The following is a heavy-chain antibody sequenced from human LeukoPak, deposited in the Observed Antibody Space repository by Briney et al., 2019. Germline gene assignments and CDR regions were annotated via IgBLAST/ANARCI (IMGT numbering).Heavy chain of an antibody. V-gene: IGHV1-2*02. J-gene: IGHJ4*02. CDR2: INPNSGDT. CDR1: GYTFTGYF. Sequence: GASVKVSCKASGYTFTGYFIHWVRQAPGQGLEWMGWINPNSGDTNYAQKFQGRVTMTRDTSISTAYMELSSLRSEDTAVYYCARAAAAPDYWGQGTLVTVSS. CDR3: ARAAAAPDY. D-gene: IGHD6-13*01.